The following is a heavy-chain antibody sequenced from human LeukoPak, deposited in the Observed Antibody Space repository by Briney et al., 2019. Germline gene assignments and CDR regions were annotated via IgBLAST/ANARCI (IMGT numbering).Heavy chain of an antibody. J-gene: IGHJ6*03. V-gene: IGHV4-61*02. D-gene: IGHD5-24*01. CDR1: GGSISSGSYY. CDR3: ARGGRWLQGSTRRYYYYYMDV. CDR2: IYTSGST. Sequence: SQTLSLTCTVSGGSISSGSYYWSWIRQPAGKGLEWIGRIYTSGSTNYNPSLKSRVTISVDTSKNQFSLKLSSVTAADTAVYYCARGGRWLQGSTRRYYYYYMDVWGKGTTVTVSS.